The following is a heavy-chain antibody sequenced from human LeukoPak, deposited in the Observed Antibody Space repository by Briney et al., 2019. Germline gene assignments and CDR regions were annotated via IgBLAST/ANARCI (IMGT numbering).Heavy chain of an antibody. CDR3: ARSPRYSSFHYYYMDV. J-gene: IGHJ6*03. CDR2: IIPIFGTA. Sequence: GASVKVSCKASGGTFSSYAISWVRQAPGQGLEWMGGIIPIFGTANYAQKFQGRVTITADKSTSTAYMELSSLRSEDTAVYYCARSPRYSSFHYYYMDVWGKGTTVTVSS. D-gene: IGHD6-13*01. CDR1: GGTFSSYA. V-gene: IGHV1-69*06.